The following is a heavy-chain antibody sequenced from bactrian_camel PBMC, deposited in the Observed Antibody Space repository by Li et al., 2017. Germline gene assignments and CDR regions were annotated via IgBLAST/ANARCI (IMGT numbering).Heavy chain of an antibody. CDR2: IRTIGSL. D-gene: IGHD1*01. CDR1: GAAYNKNA. J-gene: IGHJ4*01. Sequence: HVQLVESGGGSVQTGGSLRLTCVASGAAYNKNAITWFRQAPGKEREGVAGIRTIGSLYYADSVKGRFIISQDDARETVWLQMNSLKPDDTAMYYCQASGVERRGCKALTVHGFGWQGQGTQVTVS. V-gene: IGHV3S53*01.